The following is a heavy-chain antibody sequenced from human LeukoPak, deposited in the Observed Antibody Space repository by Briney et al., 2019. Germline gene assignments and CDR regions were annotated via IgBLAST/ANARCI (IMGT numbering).Heavy chain of an antibody. J-gene: IGHJ4*02. V-gene: IGHV3-33*01. CDR2: IWYDGSNE. CDR3: ARGMGDGILDS. Sequence: GGSLRPSCAASGFTFSSYGMHWVRQAPGKGLEWVAVIWYDGSNEYYADSVKGRFTISRDNSKNTLYLQMNSLRAEDTAVYYCARGMGDGILDSWGQGTLVTVSS. D-gene: IGHD5-24*01. CDR1: GFTFSSYG.